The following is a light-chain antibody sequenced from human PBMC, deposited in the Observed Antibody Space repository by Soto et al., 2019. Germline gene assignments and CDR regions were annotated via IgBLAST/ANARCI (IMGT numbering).Light chain of an antibody. CDR3: QQSYSTPWT. J-gene: IGKJ1*01. CDR1: QSMSNY. CDR2: GAS. V-gene: IGKV1-39*01. Sequence: DIQMTQSPSSLSASVGDGVTITCRASQSMSNYLNWYQQKPGKAPKLLIYGASSLQSGVPSRFSGSGSGTDFTLTISILQPEYVATYYCQQSYSTPWTFGQGTKVEIK.